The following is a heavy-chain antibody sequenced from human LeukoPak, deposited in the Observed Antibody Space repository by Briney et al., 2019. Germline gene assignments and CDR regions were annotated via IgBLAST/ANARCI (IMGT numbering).Heavy chain of an antibody. D-gene: IGHD2/OR15-2a*01. Sequence: SETLSLTCTVSGGSLSGYYWTWIRQPPGKTMEWIAYIFYTGTTNYNPSLESRVTISVDTSRNQFSLRLRSVAAADTAVYYCARLRGNYFPDFWGQGTLVTVSS. V-gene: IGHV4-59*01. CDR1: GGSLSGYY. J-gene: IGHJ4*02. CDR3: ARLRGNYFPDF. CDR2: IFYTGTT.